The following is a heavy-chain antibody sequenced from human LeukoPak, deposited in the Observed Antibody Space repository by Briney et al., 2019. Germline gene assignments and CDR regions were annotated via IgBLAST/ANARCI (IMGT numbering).Heavy chain of an antibody. V-gene: IGHV4-59*01. CDR2: IYYSGST. CDR1: GGSISSYY. Sequence: SETLSLTCTVSGGSISSYYWSWIRQPPGKGLEWIGYIYYSGSTNYNPSLKSRVTISVDTSKNQFSLKLSSVTAADTAVYYCASSAPHDYDSSGYSLDYWGQGTLVTVSS. J-gene: IGHJ4*02. CDR3: ASSAPHDYDSSGYSLDY. D-gene: IGHD3-22*01.